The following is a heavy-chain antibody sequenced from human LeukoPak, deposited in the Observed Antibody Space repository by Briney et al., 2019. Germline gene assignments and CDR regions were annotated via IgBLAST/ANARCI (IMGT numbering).Heavy chain of an antibody. Sequence: GSLRLSCAASGFTFSTYTMNWVRQPPGKGLEWIGSISCSGSTYYNPSLKSRVTISVDTSKNQFSLYLDSVTAADTAVYYCARDWNRYAYWGQGTLVTVSS. CDR1: GFTFSTYT. CDR3: ARDWNRYAY. V-gene: IGHV4-39*07. J-gene: IGHJ4*02. D-gene: IGHD1-1*01. CDR2: ISCSGST.